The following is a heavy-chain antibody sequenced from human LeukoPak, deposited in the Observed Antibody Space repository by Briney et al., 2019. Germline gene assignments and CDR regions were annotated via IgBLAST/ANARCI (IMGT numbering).Heavy chain of an antibody. CDR3: ARGGARGAARQFFY. CDR1: GGSFSGYY. Sequence: SETLSLTCAVYGGSFSGYYWSWIRQPPGKGLEWIGEINTSGSTNHNPSLKSRVTISVDTSKNQFSLKLSSVTAADTAVYYCARGGARGAARQFFYWGQGTLVTVSS. CDR2: INTSGST. D-gene: IGHD6-6*01. V-gene: IGHV4-34*01. J-gene: IGHJ4*02.